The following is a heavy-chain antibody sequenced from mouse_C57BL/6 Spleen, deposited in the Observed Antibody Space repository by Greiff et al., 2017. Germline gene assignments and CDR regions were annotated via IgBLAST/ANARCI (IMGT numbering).Heavy chain of an antibody. J-gene: IGHJ1*03. Sequence: QVQLQQPGAKLVKPGASVKLSCKASGYTFTSYWMHWVKQRPGRGLEWIGRIDPNSGGTKYNEKFKSKATLTVDKPSSTAYMQLSSLTSEDSAVYYGARGVTTVVATRYFDVWGTGTTVTVSS. V-gene: IGHV1-72*01. CDR3: ARGVTTVVATRYFDV. CDR2: IDPNSGGT. CDR1: GYTFTSYW. D-gene: IGHD1-1*01.